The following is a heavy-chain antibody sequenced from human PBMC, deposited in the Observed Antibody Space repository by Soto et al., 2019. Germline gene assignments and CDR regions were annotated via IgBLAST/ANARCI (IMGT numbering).Heavy chain of an antibody. V-gene: IGHV3-48*03. Sequence: GESLKISCAASGFTFSSYEMNWVRQAPGKGLEWVSYISSSGSTIYYADSVKGRFTISRDNAKNSLYLQMNSLRAEDTAVYYCARVMITFGPPGMDVWGQGTTVTVSS. D-gene: IGHD3-16*01. CDR1: GFTFSSYE. CDR2: ISSSGSTI. CDR3: ARVMITFGPPGMDV. J-gene: IGHJ6*02.